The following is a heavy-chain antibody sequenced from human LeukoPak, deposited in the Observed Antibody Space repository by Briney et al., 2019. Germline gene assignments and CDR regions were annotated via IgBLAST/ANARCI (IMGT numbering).Heavy chain of an antibody. V-gene: IGHV1-2*02. CDR1: GYTFTGYY. CDR3: AREGYYDSSGYYPVDY. D-gene: IGHD3-22*01. J-gene: IGHJ4*02. CDR2: INPNSGGT. Sequence: ASVKVSCKASGYTFTGYYMHWVGQAPGQGLEWMRWINPNSGGTNYAQKFQGRVTMTRDTSISTAYMELSRLRSDDTAVYYCAREGYYDSSGYYPVDYWGQGTLVTVSS.